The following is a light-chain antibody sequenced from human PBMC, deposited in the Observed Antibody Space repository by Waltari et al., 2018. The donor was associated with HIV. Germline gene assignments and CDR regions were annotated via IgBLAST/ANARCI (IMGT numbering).Light chain of an antibody. Sequence: QSVLAQPPSVSGTPGQRVTISCSGTTPNIGTNVVNWYQQVPGMAPKLLISGNNQRPSGVPDRFSGFKSGTSASLAINGLQSEDEADYYCAAWDDTPTGHVLFGGGTKVTVL. CDR2: GNN. V-gene: IGLV1-44*01. CDR1: TPNIGTNV. CDR3: AAWDDTPTGHVL. J-gene: IGLJ3*02.